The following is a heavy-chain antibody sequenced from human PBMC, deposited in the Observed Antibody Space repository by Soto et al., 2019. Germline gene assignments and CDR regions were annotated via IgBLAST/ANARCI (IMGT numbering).Heavy chain of an antibody. D-gene: IGHD2-2*01. Sequence: PSYSMSLTCTVSGGSISSSRYYWGWIRQPPGKGLEWIGYMYHSGSTYYNPSLKSRVTISIDRSKNQFSLKLSSVTAADTAVYYCARVPDYWGQGILVTVFS. V-gene: IGHV4-30-2*01. CDR1: GGSISSSRYY. CDR2: MYHSGST. J-gene: IGHJ4*02. CDR3: ARVPDY.